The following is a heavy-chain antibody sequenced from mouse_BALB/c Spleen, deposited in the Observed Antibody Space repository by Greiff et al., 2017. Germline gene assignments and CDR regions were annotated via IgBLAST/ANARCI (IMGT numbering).Heavy chain of an antibody. CDR2: INPSTGYT. D-gene: IGHD2-3*01. Sequence: VQLQQSGAELAKPGASVKMSCKASGYTFTSYWMHWVKQRPGQGLGWIGYINPSTGYTEYNQKFKDKATLTADKSSSTAYMQLSSLTSEDSAVYYCARSDDGYRRFAYWGQGTLVTVSA. J-gene: IGHJ3*01. CDR3: ARSDDGYRRFAY. V-gene: IGHV1-7*01. CDR1: GYTFTSYW.